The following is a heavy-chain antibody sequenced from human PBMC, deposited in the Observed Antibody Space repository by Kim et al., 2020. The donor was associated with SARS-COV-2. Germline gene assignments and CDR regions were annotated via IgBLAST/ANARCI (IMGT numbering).Heavy chain of an antibody. CDR3: AKMAGGFATDY. D-gene: IGHD3-10*01. J-gene: IGHJ4*02. V-gene: IGHV3-23*01. CDR2: ISGSGGST. CDR1: GFAFSSYV. Sequence: GGSLRLSCAASGFAFSSYVMSWVRQAPGKGLEWVSTISGSGGSTYYADSVKGRFTISRDNSKNTLYLQMNSLRAEDTALYYCAKMAGGFATDYWGQGTLVTVSS.